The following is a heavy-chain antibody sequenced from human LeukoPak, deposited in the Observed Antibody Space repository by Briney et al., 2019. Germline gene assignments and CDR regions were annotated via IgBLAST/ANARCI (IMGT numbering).Heavy chain of an antibody. CDR3: ARRHYYDSSGYYY. CDR2: MNPNSGNT. CDR1: GYTFTSYD. D-gene: IGHD3-22*01. Sequence: ASVKVSCKASGYTFTSYDINRVRQATGQGLEWMGWMNPNSGNTGYAQKFQGRVTITRNTSISTAYMELSSLRSEDTAVYYCARRHYYDSSGYYYWGQGTLVTVSS. V-gene: IGHV1-8*03. J-gene: IGHJ4*02.